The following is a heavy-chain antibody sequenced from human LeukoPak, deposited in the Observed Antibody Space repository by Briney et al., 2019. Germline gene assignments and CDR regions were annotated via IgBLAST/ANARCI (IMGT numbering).Heavy chain of an antibody. D-gene: IGHD1-1*01. CDR2: ISSGGSTI. CDR1: GFTFSDYY. CDR3: AREVPSVWRNDAFDI. V-gene: IGHV3-11*01. Sequence: GGSLRLSCAASGFTFSDYYMSWIRQAPGKGLEWVSYISSGGSTIYYADSVKGRFTISRDNAKNSLYLQMNSLRAEDTAVYYCAREVPSVWRNDAFDIWGQGTMVTVSS. J-gene: IGHJ3*02.